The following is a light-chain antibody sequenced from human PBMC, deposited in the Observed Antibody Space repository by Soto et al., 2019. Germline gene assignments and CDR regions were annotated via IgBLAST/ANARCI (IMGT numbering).Light chain of an antibody. Sequence: VMTQSPTTLSVSPGETVTLSCRASHSVGSNLAWYHQNPGQAPRLLIYGASTMATGVPARFSGSGSATQFTLTFSNPQSEDFGFYYCQQYKQWPVAFGGGTKVEIK. J-gene: IGKJ4*01. CDR2: GAS. CDR1: HSVGSN. V-gene: IGKV3-15*01. CDR3: QQYKQWPVA.